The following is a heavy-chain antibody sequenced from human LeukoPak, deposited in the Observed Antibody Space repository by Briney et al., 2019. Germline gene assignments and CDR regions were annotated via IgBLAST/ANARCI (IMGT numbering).Heavy chain of an antibody. Sequence: PWRSLTLSCAASGFTFSTYGMHWVRQAPRKGLEWVAVISYDGSNKYYADSVKGRFTISRDNSKNTLYLQMNSLRAEDTAVYYCARDGFSYGSGWYFDYWGQGTLVTVSS. D-gene: IGHD5-18*01. V-gene: IGHV3-30*03. CDR3: ARDGFSYGSGWYFDY. J-gene: IGHJ4*02. CDR2: ISYDGSNK. CDR1: GFTFSTYG.